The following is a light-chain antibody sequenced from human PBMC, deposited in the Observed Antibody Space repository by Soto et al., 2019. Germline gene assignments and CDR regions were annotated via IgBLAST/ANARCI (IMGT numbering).Light chain of an antibody. CDR1: SRDVGGYNY. CDR2: DVS. CDR3: SSYTSSSTLNV. J-gene: IGLJ1*01. Sequence: QSALTQPASVSGSPGQSITISCTGTSRDVGGYNYVSWYQQHPGKAPKLMIYDVSNRPSGVSNRFSGSKSGNTASLTISGLQAEDEADYYCSSYTSSSTLNVFGTGT. V-gene: IGLV2-14*01.